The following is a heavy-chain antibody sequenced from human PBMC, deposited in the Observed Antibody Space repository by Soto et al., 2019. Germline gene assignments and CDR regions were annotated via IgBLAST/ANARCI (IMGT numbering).Heavy chain of an antibody. J-gene: IGHJ4*02. CDR1: GFTFSSYA. Sequence: GGSQRLSSTASGFTFSSYAMNWVRQAPGKGLEWVSVISGSDGSTYYADSVKGRFTISRDNSKNTLNLQMNSLRAEDPAVYYCARRSSSWYFDYWGQGTLVTVSS. CDR2: ISGSDGST. CDR3: ARRSSSWYFDY. V-gene: IGHV3-23*01. D-gene: IGHD6-13*01.